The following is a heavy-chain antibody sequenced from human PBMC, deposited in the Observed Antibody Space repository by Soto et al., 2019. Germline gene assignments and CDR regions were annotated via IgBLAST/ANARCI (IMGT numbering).Heavy chain of an antibody. J-gene: IGHJ5*02. CDR1: GFTFSSSA. Sequence: GGSLRLSCAASGFTFSSSAMSWVRQAPGKGPEWVSAISESGDNTFSADSVKGRFTISRDNTKNTLYLQMNRLRADDTAVYYCARDAISMVRGTNNWFDPWGQGTLVTVSS. CDR2: ISESGDNT. D-gene: IGHD3-10*01. CDR3: ARDAISMVRGTNNWFDP. V-gene: IGHV3-23*01.